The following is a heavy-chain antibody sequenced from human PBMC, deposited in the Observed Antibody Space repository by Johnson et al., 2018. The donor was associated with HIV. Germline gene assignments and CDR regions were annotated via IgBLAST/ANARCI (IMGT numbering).Heavy chain of an antibody. V-gene: IGHV3-7*03. Sequence: EVQLVESGGGVVQPGRSLRLSCAASGCTFSNYWMTWVRQAPGKGLEWVANINQDGGEKIYVDSVKGRFTISRDNAENSLYLQMNSLRTEDTALYYCAKDLGNWDSPRSAFDIWGQGTMVTVSS. CDR3: AKDLGNWDSPRSAFDI. CDR2: INQDGGEK. D-gene: IGHD1/OR15-1a*01. J-gene: IGHJ3*02. CDR1: GCTFSNYW.